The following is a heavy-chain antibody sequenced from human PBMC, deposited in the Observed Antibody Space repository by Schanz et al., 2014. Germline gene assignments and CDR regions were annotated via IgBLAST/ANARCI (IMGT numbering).Heavy chain of an antibody. CDR3: ARVKYCTITRCYRTETEGIYYMDV. CDR1: GFTFSSHW. J-gene: IGHJ6*03. V-gene: IGHV3-23*04. D-gene: IGHD2-2*01. CDR2: ISSGGGST. Sequence: EVQLVQSGGGLVQPGGSLRLSCAASGFTFSSHWMHWVRQAPGKGLEWVSSISSGGGSTYYADSVKGRFTISRDNSKNTLYLQMKSLRAEDTAVYYCARVKYCTITRCYRTETEGIYYMDVWGKGTTVTVS.